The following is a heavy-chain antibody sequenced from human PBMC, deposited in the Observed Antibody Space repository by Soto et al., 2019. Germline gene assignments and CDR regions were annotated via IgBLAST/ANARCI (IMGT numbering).Heavy chain of an antibody. CDR2: INNRGS. Sequence: SETLSLTCAVSGGAFRGYYWSWIRQPPGKGLEWIGAINNRGSDYNPSLKSRVTMSVDTPKNQFSLKLSSLTAADTAVYYCARDVFCSSGTRRIGNSFDPWGQGTLVTVSS. J-gene: IGHJ5*02. CDR3: ARDVFCSSGTRRIGNSFDP. V-gene: IGHV4-34*01. CDR1: GGAFRGYY. D-gene: IGHD3-9*01.